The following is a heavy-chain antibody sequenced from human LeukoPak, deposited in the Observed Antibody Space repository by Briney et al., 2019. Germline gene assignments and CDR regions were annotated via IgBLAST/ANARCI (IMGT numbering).Heavy chain of an antibody. J-gene: IGHJ4*02. CDR1: GYSFTSYW. V-gene: IGHV5-51*01. D-gene: IGHD2-2*01. Sequence: GESLKISCNGSGYSFTSYWIGWVRQMPGKGLEWMGVIYPGDSDTRYSPSFQGQVTISADKSISTAYLQWSSLKASDTAMYYCARRPAGYCSSNSCHSFDYWGQGTLVTVSS. CDR3: ARRPAGYCSSNSCHSFDY. CDR2: IYPGDSDT.